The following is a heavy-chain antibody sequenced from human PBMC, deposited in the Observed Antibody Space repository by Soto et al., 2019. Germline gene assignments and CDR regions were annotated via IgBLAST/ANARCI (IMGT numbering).Heavy chain of an antibody. J-gene: IGHJ4*02. CDR3: AGDLGTFYFDH. CDR1: AGSIRSGDYY. V-gene: IGHV4-30-4*01. CDR2: IEHSGSA. D-gene: IGHD7-27*01. Sequence: QVQLQESGPGLVKPSQTLSLTCTVSAGSIRSGDYYWTWIRQPPGKGLEWIGYIEHSGSAYYNPSLKSRATISIDTSNNQFSLKMTSVTAADTAVYYCAGDLGTFYFDHWGQGTLVTVSS.